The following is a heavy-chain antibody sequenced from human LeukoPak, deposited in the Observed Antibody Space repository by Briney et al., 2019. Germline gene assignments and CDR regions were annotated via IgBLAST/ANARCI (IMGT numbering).Heavy chain of an antibody. J-gene: IGHJ5*02. CDR2: ISSSSYI. CDR1: GFTFSSYS. V-gene: IGHV3-21*04. Sequence: GGSLRLSCAASGFTFSSYSMNWVRQAPGKGLEWVSSISSSSYIYYADSVKGRFTISRDNAKNSLYLQMNSLRAEDTAVYYCAKPQVLPPKWFDPWGQGTLVTVSS. CDR3: AKPQVLPPKWFDP.